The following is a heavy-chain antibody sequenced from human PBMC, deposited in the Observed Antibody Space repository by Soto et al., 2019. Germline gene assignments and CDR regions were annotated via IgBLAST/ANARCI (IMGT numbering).Heavy chain of an antibody. V-gene: IGHV1-8*01. D-gene: IGHD4-17*01. Sequence: ASVKVSCKASGYTFTSYDINWVRQATGQGLEWMGWMNPNSGNTGYAQKFQGRGTMTRNTSISTAYMELSSLRSEDTAEYYCAREFRDDYGDYEELYYYYYMDVWGKGTTVTVSS. CDR2: MNPNSGNT. CDR3: AREFRDDYGDYEELYYYYYMDV. CDR1: GYTFTSYD. J-gene: IGHJ6*03.